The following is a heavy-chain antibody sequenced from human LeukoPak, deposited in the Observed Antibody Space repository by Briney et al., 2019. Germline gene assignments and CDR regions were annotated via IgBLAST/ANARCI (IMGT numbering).Heavy chain of an antibody. CDR2: IIPIFGTA. V-gene: IGHV1-69*05. Sequence: SVKVSCKASGGTFSSYAISWVRHAPGQGPEWIGGIIPIFGTANYAQKLQGRVTITTDESTSTAYMELSSLRSEDTAVYYWSRRDGYPRANWYFDLWGRGTLVTVSS. D-gene: IGHD5-24*01. J-gene: IGHJ2*01. CDR3: SRRDGYPRANWYFDL. CDR1: GGTFSSYA.